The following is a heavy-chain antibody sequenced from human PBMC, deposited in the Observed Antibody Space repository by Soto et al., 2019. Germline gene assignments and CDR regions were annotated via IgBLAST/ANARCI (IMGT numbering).Heavy chain of an antibody. V-gene: IGHV3-23*01. Sequence: PGGSLRLSCAASGFTFSSYAMSWVRQAPGKGLEWVSAISGSGGSTYYADSVKGRFTISRDNSKNTLYLQMNSLRAEDTAVYYCAKDWDIAVAGTMDYWGQGTLVTVSS. CDR2: ISGSGGST. CDR1: GFTFSSYA. CDR3: AKDWDIAVAGTMDY. J-gene: IGHJ4*02. D-gene: IGHD6-19*01.